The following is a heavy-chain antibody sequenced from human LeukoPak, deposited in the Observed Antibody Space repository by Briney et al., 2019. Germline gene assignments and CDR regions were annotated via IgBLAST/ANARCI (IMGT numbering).Heavy chain of an antibody. CDR3: AKDKGRISIAAPKDAFDI. CDR1: GFTFSSYG. D-gene: IGHD6-6*01. J-gene: IGHJ3*02. CDR2: ISYDGSNK. V-gene: IGHV3-30*18. Sequence: GGSLRLSCAASGFTFSSYGMHWVRQAPGKGLEWVAVISYDGSNKYYADSVKGRFTISRDNSKNTLYLQMISLRAEDTAIYYCAKDKGRISIAAPKDAFDIWGQGTMITVSS.